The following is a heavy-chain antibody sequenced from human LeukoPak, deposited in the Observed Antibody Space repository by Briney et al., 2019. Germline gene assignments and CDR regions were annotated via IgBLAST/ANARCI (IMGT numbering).Heavy chain of an antibody. Sequence: ASVKVSCKASGYTFTSYGISWVRQAPGQGLEWMGWISAYNGNTNYAQKLQGRVTMTTDTSTSTAYMELRSLRSDDTAVYYCARDRGAAIAAAEAAGIWGQGTLVTVSS. D-gene: IGHD6-13*01. CDR3: ARDRGAAIAAAEAAGI. CDR2: ISAYNGNT. CDR1: GYTFTSYG. J-gene: IGHJ4*02. V-gene: IGHV1-18*01.